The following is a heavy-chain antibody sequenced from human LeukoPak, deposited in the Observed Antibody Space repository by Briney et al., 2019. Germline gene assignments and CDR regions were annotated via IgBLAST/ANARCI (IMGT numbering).Heavy chain of an antibody. CDR1: GFTFSSYA. D-gene: IGHD3-3*01. V-gene: IGHV3-30-3*01. CDR2: ISYDGSNK. Sequence: PGGSLRLSCAASGFTFSSYAMHWVRQAPGKGLEWVAVISYDGSNKYYADSVKSRFTISRDNSKNTLYLQMNSLRTEDTAVYYCAKDRDLWSGYYSSFSFDYWGQGTLVTVSS. J-gene: IGHJ4*02. CDR3: AKDRDLWSGYYSSFSFDY.